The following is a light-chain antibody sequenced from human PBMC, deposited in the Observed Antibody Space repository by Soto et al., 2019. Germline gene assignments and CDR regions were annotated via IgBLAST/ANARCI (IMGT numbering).Light chain of an antibody. V-gene: IGKV3-15*01. CDR2: GAS. Sequence: EIVVTQSTATLSLSPGERATLSCRASQSVSSYLAWYQQKPGQAPRLLIYGASTRATGIPDRFSGSGSGTDFTLTISSLQPDDFAVHFCPPYTTCRPYPFAQRTK. J-gene: IGKJ2*01. CDR3: PPYTTCRPYP. CDR1: QSVSSY.